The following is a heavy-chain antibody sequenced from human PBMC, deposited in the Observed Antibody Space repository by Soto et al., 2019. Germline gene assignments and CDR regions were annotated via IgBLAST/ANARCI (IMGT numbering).Heavy chain of an antibody. CDR3: ARGRAYGSSWYYYYYGMDV. CDR1: GYTFTSYD. J-gene: IGHJ6*02. V-gene: IGHV1-8*01. D-gene: IGHD6-13*01. CDR2: MNPNSGNT. Sequence: QVPLVQSGAEVKKPGASVKVSCKASGYTFTSYDINWVRQATGQGLEWMGWMNPNSGNTGYAQKFQGRVTMTRNTSISTDYMELSSLRSEDTAVYYCARGRAYGSSWYYYYYGMDVWGQGTTVTVSS.